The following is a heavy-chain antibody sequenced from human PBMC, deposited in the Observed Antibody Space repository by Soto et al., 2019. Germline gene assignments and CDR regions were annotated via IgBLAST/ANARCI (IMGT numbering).Heavy chain of an antibody. CDR1: GFTFSSYG. Sequence: QVQLVESGGGVVQPGRSLRLSCAASGFTFSSYGMHWVRQAPGKGLEWVALISYDGTNKNYADSVKGRFTISRDNYKNTLYLEMNSLRAEDTAVYYCEKEGAGYSRPDYWGQGTLVTVSS. J-gene: IGHJ4*02. D-gene: IGHD6-13*01. V-gene: IGHV3-30*18. CDR3: EKEGAGYSRPDY. CDR2: ISYDGTNK.